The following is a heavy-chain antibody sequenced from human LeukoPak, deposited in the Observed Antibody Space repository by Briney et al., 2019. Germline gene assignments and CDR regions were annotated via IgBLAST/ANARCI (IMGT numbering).Heavy chain of an antibody. V-gene: IGHV3-30*04. Sequence: PGGSLRLSCAASGFTFNNYAMHWVRQAPGKGLEWVAVISSDGSNKYYADSVKGRFTISRDNSKNTLFLQMNSLRPEDTAVYYCARDRMAVPFTQYCSGGSCFFWGGAAFEIWGQGTMVTVSS. CDR2: ISSDGSNK. J-gene: IGHJ3*02. CDR1: GFTFNNYA. CDR3: ARDRMAVPFTQYCSGGSCFFWGGAAFEI. D-gene: IGHD2-15*01.